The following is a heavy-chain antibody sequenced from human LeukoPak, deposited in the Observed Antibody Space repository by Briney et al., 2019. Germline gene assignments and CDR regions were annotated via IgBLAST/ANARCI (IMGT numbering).Heavy chain of an antibody. J-gene: IGHJ4*02. Sequence: GASVKVSCKASGFTFTSSAMQWVRQARGPRLEWIGWIVVGSGNTNYAQKLQGRVTMTTDTSTSTAYMELRRLRSDDTGVYYCARDERYDSSGYPFDYWGQGTLVTVSS. D-gene: IGHD3-22*01. CDR1: GFTFTSSA. CDR3: ARDERYDSSGYPFDY. V-gene: IGHV1-58*02. CDR2: IVVGSGNT.